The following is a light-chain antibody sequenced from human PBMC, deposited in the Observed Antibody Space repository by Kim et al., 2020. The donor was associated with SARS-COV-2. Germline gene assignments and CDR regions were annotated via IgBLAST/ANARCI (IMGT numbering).Light chain of an antibody. CDR1: SSDVGGYNY. J-gene: IGLJ2*01. Sequence: RSITSPCAGTSSDVGGYNYVSWYQQHPGNAPKLMIYDVSNRPSGVSNRFSGSKSGNTASLTISGLQAEDEAGYYCSSYTSSSTVVFGGGTKLTVL. CDR3: SSYTSSSTVV. V-gene: IGLV2-14*03. CDR2: DVS.